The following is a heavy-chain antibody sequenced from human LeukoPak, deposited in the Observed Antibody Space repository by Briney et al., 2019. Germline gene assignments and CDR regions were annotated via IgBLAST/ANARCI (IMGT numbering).Heavy chain of an antibody. V-gene: IGHV3-30*02. D-gene: IGHD6-13*01. Sequence: GGSLRLSCAASGFTFSSYGMHWVRQAPGKGLEWVAFIRYDGSNKYYEDSVKGRFTISRDNSKNTLYLQMNSLRAEDTALYYCAKDMSPYSSSWFATDYWGQGTLVTVSS. J-gene: IGHJ4*02. CDR2: IRYDGSNK. CDR1: GFTFSSYG. CDR3: AKDMSPYSSSWFATDY.